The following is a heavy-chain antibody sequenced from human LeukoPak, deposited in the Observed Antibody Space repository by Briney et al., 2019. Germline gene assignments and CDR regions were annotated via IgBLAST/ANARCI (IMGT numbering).Heavy chain of an antibody. J-gene: IGHJ4*02. V-gene: IGHV3-23*01. CDR3: AKRGVVIRVILVGFHKEAYYFDS. CDR1: GITLSNYG. Sequence: GGSLRLSCAVSGITLSNYGMSWVRQAPGKGLEWVAGISGSGGSTNYADSVKGRFTISRDNPKNTLYLQMNILRAEDTAVYFCAKRGVVIRVILVGFHKEAYYFDSCGQGALVTVSS. D-gene: IGHD3-10*01. CDR2: ISGSGGST.